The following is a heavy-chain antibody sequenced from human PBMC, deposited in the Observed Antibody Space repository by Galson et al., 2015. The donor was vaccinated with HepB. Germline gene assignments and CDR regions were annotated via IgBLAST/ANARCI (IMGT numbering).Heavy chain of an antibody. CDR2: ISSSSSYI. V-gene: IGHV3-21*01. CDR3: AREPPYYYGSGPLPRPGGY. J-gene: IGHJ4*02. CDR1: GFTFSSYS. Sequence: SLRLSCAASGFTFSSYSMNWVRQAPGKGLEWVSSISSSSSYIYYADSVKGRFTISRDNAKNSLYLQMNSLRAEDTAVYYCAREPPYYYGSGPLPRPGGYWGQGTLVTVSS. D-gene: IGHD3-10*01.